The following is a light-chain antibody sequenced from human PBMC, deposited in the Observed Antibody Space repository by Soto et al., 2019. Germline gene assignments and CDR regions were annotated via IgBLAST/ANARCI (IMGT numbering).Light chain of an antibody. Sequence: EIVLTQSSGTLFLSPGGDGTLSRRASQSVSSDLAWYHQKPGQAPRLLIYGASSRATGIPDRFSGSGSGTDFTLTISRLVPEDFAVYYCQQYGDSPWTFGQGTKVDI. CDR3: QQYGDSPWT. CDR2: GAS. V-gene: IGKV3-20*01. J-gene: IGKJ1*01. CDR1: QSVSSD.